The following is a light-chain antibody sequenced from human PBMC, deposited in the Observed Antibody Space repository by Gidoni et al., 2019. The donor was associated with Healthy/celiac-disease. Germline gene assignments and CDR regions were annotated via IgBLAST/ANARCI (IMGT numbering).Light chain of an antibody. J-gene: IGLJ2*01. CDR1: SSNIGAGYD. V-gene: IGLV1-40*01. CDR3: QSYDSSLSAVV. CDR2: GNS. Sequence: QSVLTQPPSVSGAPGQRVTISCTGSSSNIGAGYDVHWYQQLPGTAPKLLIYGNSNRPSGVPDRVSGSKSGTSASLAITGLQAEDEADYYCQSYDSSLSAVVFGGGTKLTV.